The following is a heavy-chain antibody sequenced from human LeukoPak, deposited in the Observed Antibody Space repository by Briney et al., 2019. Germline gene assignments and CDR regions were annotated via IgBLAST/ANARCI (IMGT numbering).Heavy chain of an antibody. CDR3: ARDSYTAPDY. D-gene: IGHD1-1*01. Sequence: GGSLRLSCAASGFSFSSYWMYWVRQAPGKGLVWVSRIKYDGSVTTYADSVKGRFTISRDNANNRLYLQMNSLRAEDTAVYYCARDSYTAPDYWGQGTLVTVSS. V-gene: IGHV3-74*01. J-gene: IGHJ4*02. CDR1: GFSFSSYW. CDR2: IKYDGSVT.